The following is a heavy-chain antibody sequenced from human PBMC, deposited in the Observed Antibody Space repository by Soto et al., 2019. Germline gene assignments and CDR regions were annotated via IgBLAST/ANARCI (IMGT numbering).Heavy chain of an antibody. D-gene: IGHD3-10*01. Sequence: KPSETLSLTCNVSGGSINSRDYYWSWIRQPPGKGLEWIGYIFYSGNTYYNPSLESRLTISIDTSKNQFSLKLSSVTAADTAVYYCARVLRALRGVVINWGQGTLVTVSS. V-gene: IGHV4-30-4*01. CDR3: ARVLRALRGVVIN. CDR1: GGSINSRDYY. CDR2: IFYSGNT. J-gene: IGHJ4*02.